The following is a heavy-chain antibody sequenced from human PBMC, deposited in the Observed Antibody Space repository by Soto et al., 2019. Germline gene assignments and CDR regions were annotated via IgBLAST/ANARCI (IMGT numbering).Heavy chain of an antibody. CDR1: GGTFSNYT. J-gene: IGHJ4*02. CDR2: IIPLLDIS. V-gene: IGHV1-69*02. Sequence: QVQLVQSGAEVKKPGSSVTVSCKASGGTFSNYTITWVRQAPGQGLEWMGRIIPLLDISNYAQMFRGRLTTTADKSTVIAYMELSGLTSEDTAIYFCARDVGHMSYYDSSGYHYWGQGTVVTVSS. CDR3: ARDVGHMSYYDSSGYHY. D-gene: IGHD3-22*01.